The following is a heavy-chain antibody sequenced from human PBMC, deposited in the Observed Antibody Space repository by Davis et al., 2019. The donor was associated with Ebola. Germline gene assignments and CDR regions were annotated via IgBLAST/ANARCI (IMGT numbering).Heavy chain of an antibody. CDR3: AFMTTVTTASDY. D-gene: IGHD4-17*01. Sequence: PGGSLRLSCAASGFTFSGSAMHWVRQASGKGLEWVGRIRSKANSYATAYAASVKGRFTISRDDSKNTAYLQMNSLKTEDTAVYYCAFMTTVTTASDYWGQGTLVTVSS. J-gene: IGHJ4*02. CDR2: IRSKANSYAT. V-gene: IGHV3-73*01. CDR1: GFTFSGSA.